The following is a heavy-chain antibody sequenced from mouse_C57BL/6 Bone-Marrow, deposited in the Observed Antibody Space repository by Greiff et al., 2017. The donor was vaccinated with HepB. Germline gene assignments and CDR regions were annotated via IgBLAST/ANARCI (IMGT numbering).Heavy chain of an antibody. CDR2: IRLKSDNYAT. CDR3: TPLYDGYYDYAMDY. V-gene: IGHV6-3*01. CDR1: GFTFSNYW. D-gene: IGHD2-3*01. Sequence: EVKLMESGGGLVQPGGSMKLSCVASGFTFSNYWMNWVRQSPEKGLEWVAQIRLKSDNYATHYAESVKGRFTISRDDSKSSVYLQMNNLRAEDTGIYYCTPLYDGYYDYAMDYWGQGTSVTVSS. J-gene: IGHJ4*01.